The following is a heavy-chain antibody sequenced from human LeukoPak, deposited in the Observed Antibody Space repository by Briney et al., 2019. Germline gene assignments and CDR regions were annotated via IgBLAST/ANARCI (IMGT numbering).Heavy chain of an antibody. CDR2: IYYSGST. CDR1: GGSISSSSYY. Sequence: SETLSLTCTVSGGSISSSSYYWGWIRQPPGKGLEWIGSIYYSGSTYYNPSLKSRVTISVDTSKNQFSLKLSSVTAADTAVYYCARVVGYKIDYWGQGTLVTVSS. D-gene: IGHD5-24*01. V-gene: IGHV4-39*07. J-gene: IGHJ4*02. CDR3: ARVVGYKIDY.